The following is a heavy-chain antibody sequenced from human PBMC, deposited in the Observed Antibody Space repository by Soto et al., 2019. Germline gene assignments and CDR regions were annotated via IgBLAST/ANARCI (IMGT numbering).Heavy chain of an antibody. CDR3: ARRYGGNFDY. D-gene: IGHD3-16*01. CDR2: IYYSGST. CDR1: GGSISNFY. Sequence: SETLSLTCTVSGGSISNFYWSWIRQPPGKGLEWIGYIYYSGSTNYNPSLKSRVTISVDTSKNQFSLKLSSVTAADTAVYYCARRYGGNFDYWGQGTLVTVSS. V-gene: IGHV4-59*01. J-gene: IGHJ4*02.